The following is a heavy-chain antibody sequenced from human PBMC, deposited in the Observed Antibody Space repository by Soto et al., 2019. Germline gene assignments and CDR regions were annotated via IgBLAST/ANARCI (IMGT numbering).Heavy chain of an antibody. D-gene: IGHD5-12*01. V-gene: IGHV3-33*01. CDR2: IWYDGSNK. CDR3: ARDRVATRGPYYYYGMDV. Sequence: SLRLSCAASVFTFSSYGMHWVRQAPGKGLEWVAVIWYDGSNKYYADSVKGRFTISRDNSKNTLYLQMNSLRAEDTAVYSCARDRVATRGPYYYYGMDVWGQGTTVTVSS. CDR1: VFTFSSYG. J-gene: IGHJ6*02.